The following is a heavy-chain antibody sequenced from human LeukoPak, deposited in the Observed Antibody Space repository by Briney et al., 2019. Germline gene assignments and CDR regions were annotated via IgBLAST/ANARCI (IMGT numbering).Heavy chain of an antibody. CDR2: IWYDGSNK. CDR3: ARATYYYDSSGYYYSGWFDY. D-gene: IGHD3-22*01. J-gene: IGHJ4*02. V-gene: IGHV3-33*01. Sequence: GGSLRLSCAASGFTFSSYGMHWVRQAPGKGLEWVAVIWYDGSNKYYADSVKGRFTISRDNSKNTLYLQMNSLRAEDTAVYYCARATYYYDSSGYYYSGWFDYWGQGTLVTVSS. CDR1: GFTFSSYG.